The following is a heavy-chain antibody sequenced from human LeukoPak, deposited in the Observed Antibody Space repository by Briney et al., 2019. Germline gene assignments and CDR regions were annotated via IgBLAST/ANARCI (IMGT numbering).Heavy chain of an antibody. CDR3: ARVNVAAGSVGPPSYYYYYGMDV. Sequence: PSETLSLTCTVSGGSISSYYWSWIRQPPGKGLEWIGYIYYSGSTNYNPSLKSRVTISVDTSKNQFSLKLSSVTAADTAVYYCARVNVAAGSVGPPSYYYYYGMDVWGQGTTVTVSS. CDR1: GGSISSYY. CDR2: IYYSGST. D-gene: IGHD3-10*01. V-gene: IGHV4-59*01. J-gene: IGHJ6*02.